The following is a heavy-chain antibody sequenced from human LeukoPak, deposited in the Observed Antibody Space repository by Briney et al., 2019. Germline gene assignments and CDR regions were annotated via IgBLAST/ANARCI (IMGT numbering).Heavy chain of an antibody. J-gene: IGHJ4*02. CDR1: GFTFLSYG. V-gene: IGHV3-30*02. CDR2: IGYDGNNK. D-gene: IGHD2-2*01. Sequence: GRSLRLSCAASGFTFLSYGMHWVRQAPGRGLEWVAFIGYDGNNKYYADSVKGRFTISRDNSENTLSLQMNSLRAEDTAVYYCAKCPSSTWPNLYDYWGQGTLVTVSS. CDR3: AKCPSSTWPNLYDY.